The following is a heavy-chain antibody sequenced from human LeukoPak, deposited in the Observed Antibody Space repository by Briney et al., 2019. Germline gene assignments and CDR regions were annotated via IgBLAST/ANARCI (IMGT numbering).Heavy chain of an antibody. CDR1: GFTFSSYS. J-gene: IGHJ6*03. D-gene: IGHD6-13*01. CDR3: ARAGYSSSPYYYYYMDV. CDR2: ISSSSSYI. Sequence: GGSLRLSCAASGFTFSSYSMNWVRQAPGKGLEWVSSISSSSSYIYYADSVKGRFTISRDNAKNSLYLQMNSLRAEDTAVYYCARAGYSSSPYYYYYMDVWGKGTTVTVSS. V-gene: IGHV3-21*01.